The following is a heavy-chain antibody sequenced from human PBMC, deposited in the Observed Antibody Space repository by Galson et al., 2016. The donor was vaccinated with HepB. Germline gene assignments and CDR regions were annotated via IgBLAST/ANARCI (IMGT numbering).Heavy chain of an antibody. Sequence: SLRLSCAASGFTFTNYAMNWVRQAPGKGLEWVSSINAGGGSTYYADSVKGRFTLSRDDSKSTLYLQMNSLRAEDTAIYYCAKDGGRTIFGVVIPRYYFDSWGQGGLVSVSS. D-gene: IGHD3-3*01. CDR3: AKDGGRTIFGVVIPRYYFDS. CDR2: INAGGGST. CDR1: GFTFTNYA. V-gene: IGHV3-23*01. J-gene: IGHJ4*02.